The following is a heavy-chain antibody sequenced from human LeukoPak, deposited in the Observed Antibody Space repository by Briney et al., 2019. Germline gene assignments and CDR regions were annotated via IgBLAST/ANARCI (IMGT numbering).Heavy chain of an antibody. CDR2: ISGSGGST. CDR3: AKDIVVVPAASSGWDYFDY. D-gene: IGHD2-2*01. V-gene: IGHV3-23*01. CDR1: GFTFSSYA. J-gene: IGHJ4*02. Sequence: GGSLRLSCAASGFTFSSYAMSWVRQAPGKGLEWVSAISGSGGSTYYADSVKGRFTISRDNSKNTLYLQMNSLRAEDTVVYYCAKDIVVVPAASSGWDYFDYWGQGTLVTVSS.